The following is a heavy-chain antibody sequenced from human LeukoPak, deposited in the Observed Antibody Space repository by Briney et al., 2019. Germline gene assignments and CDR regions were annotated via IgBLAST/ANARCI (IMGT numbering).Heavy chain of an antibody. V-gene: IGHV3-48*01. CDR3: ARGIQDSSSWPIDY. D-gene: IGHD6-13*01. CDR2: ISSSSSTI. Sequence: GGSLRLSCAASGFTFSSYSMNWVRQAPGKGLEWVSYISSSSSTIYYADSVKGRFTISRDNAKNSLYPQMNSLRAEDTAVYYCARGIQDSSSWPIDYWGQGTLVTVSS. J-gene: IGHJ4*02. CDR1: GFTFSSYS.